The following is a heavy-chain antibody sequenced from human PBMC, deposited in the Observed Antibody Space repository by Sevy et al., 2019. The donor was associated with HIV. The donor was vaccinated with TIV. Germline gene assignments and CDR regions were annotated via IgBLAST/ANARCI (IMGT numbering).Heavy chain of an antibody. V-gene: IGHV3-21*01. CDR1: GLTFSDYN. J-gene: IGHJ6*02. CDR2: ISSISNYI. Sequence: GGSLRLSCAASGLTFSDYNMNWVRQAPGKGLEWVSPISSISNYIYYADSVKGRFTISRDSAKNSLYLQMNSLRAEDTAVYYCARETSSFGEGIYYGMDVWGQGTTVTVSS. D-gene: IGHD3-10*01. CDR3: ARETSSFGEGIYYGMDV.